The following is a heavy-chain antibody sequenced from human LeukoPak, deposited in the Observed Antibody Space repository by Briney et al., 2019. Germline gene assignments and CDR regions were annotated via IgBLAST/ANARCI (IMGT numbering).Heavy chain of an antibody. D-gene: IGHD3-22*01. CDR2: IYYIGST. CDR1: DDSFPKKTYY. V-gene: IGHV4-39*01. J-gene: IGHJ4*02. CDR3: ARHLVCDSSAN. Sequence: SETLSLTCTVSDDSFPKKTYYWGWIRQPPGKGLEWIGSIYYIGSTNYNPSLKSRVTIFADASKNQFSLKLSSVTAADTAVYYCARHLVCDSSANWGQGTLVTVSS.